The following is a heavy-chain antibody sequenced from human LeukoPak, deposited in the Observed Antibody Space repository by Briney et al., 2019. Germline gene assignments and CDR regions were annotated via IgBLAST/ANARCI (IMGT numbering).Heavy chain of an antibody. V-gene: IGHV1-69*04. Sequence: ASVKVSCKASGGTFSSYAISWVRQAPGQGLEWMGRIIPIFGIANYAQKFQGRVTITADKSTSTAYMELSSLRFEDTAVYYCARALGSGSYSGYDAFDIWGQGTMVTVSS. CDR3: ARALGSGSYSGYDAFDI. CDR2: IIPIFGIA. J-gene: IGHJ3*02. CDR1: GGTFSSYA. D-gene: IGHD1-26*01.